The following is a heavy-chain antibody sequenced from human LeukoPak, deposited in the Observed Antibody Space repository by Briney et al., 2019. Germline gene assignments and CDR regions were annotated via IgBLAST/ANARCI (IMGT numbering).Heavy chain of an antibody. CDR3: ARERAAVSFDY. J-gene: IGHJ4*02. Sequence: GGSLRLSCAASGFTFSSYGMHWVRQAPGKGLEWVAVIWYDGSNKYYADSVKGRFTISRDNSKNTLYLQMNSLRAKDTAVYYCARERAAVSFDYWGQGTLVTVSS. V-gene: IGHV3-33*01. CDR1: GFTFSSYG. CDR2: IWYDGSNK. D-gene: IGHD6-13*01.